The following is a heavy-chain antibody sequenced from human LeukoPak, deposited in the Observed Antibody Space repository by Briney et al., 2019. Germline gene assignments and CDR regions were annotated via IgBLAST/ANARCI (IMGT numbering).Heavy chain of an antibody. CDR1: GGSFSGYY. D-gene: IGHD5-12*01. Sequence: SETLSLRCAVYGGSFSGYYWSWIRQPPGKGLEFIGEINHSGSTNYNPSLKSRVTVSVDTSKNQFSLKLSSVTAADTAIYYCARSDSGYDSRNYYYYYYMDVWGKGTTVTVSS. V-gene: IGHV4-34*01. CDR2: INHSGST. J-gene: IGHJ6*03. CDR3: ARSDSGYDSRNYYYYYYMDV.